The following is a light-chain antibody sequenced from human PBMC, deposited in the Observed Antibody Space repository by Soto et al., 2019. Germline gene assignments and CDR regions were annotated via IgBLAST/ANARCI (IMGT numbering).Light chain of an antibody. V-gene: IGKV3-20*01. CDR1: QSLSSSQ. CDR2: DAS. Sequence: EIVLTQSPGTLSLSPGERANLSCMACQSLSSSQLAWYQQKPGQAPRLLIHDASSRATGISDRFTGSGSGTDFTLTITTLEPEDFAVYYCQQYGSSPRTFGLGTKVDIK. J-gene: IGKJ1*01. CDR3: QQYGSSPRT.